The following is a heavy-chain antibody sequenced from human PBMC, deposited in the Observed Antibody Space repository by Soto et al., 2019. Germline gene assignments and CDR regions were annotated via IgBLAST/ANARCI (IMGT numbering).Heavy chain of an antibody. Sequence: TVSGGSIGSHNYHRGWIRQPPRKGLEWIGSIYYSGTTYYNPSLKNRLTISVDTSKNQFSLKLSSVTAADTAVYYGARHRQLTVPVYRGQGTLV. V-gene: IGHV4-39*01. CDR1: GGSIGSHNYH. D-gene: IGHD1-1*01. CDR2: IYYSGTT. J-gene: IGHJ4*02. CDR3: ARHRQLTVPVY.